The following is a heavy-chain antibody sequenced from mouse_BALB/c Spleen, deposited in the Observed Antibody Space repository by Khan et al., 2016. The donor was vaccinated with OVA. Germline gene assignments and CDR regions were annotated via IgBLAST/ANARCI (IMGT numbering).Heavy chain of an antibody. CDR3: ARGEYYGNWYFDV. Sequence: VRLQQSGPELVKPGASVKMSCKASGYTFTSYVMHWVKQKPGQGLEWIGYINPYNDGTKYNEKFKGKATLTSDKSSSTAYMELSSLTSEDSAVYYCARGEYYGNWYFDVWGEGTTVTVSS. J-gene: IGHJ1*01. CDR1: GYTFTSYV. V-gene: IGHV1S136*01. D-gene: IGHD2-1*01. CDR2: INPYNDGT.